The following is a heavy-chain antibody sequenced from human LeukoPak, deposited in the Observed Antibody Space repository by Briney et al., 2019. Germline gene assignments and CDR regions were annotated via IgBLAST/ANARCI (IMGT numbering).Heavy chain of an antibody. J-gene: IGHJ4*02. CDR1: GGSISSYS. V-gene: IGHV4-4*07. Sequence: SETLSLTCTVSGGSISSYSWSWIRQPAGKGLEWIGRLYTSGSTNYNPSLKSRVTMSVDTSNNQFSLKLTSMTAADTAVYYCARGGSSGYYYGWGQGTLVTVSS. CDR2: LYTSGST. D-gene: IGHD3-22*01. CDR3: ARGGSSGYYYG.